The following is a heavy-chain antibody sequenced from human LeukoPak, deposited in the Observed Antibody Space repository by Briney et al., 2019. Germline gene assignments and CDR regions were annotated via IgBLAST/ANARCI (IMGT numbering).Heavy chain of an antibody. J-gene: IGHJ4*02. Sequence: ASVKVSCKASGGTFSSYAISWVRQAPGQGLEWMGRIIPIFGIANYAQKFQGRVTITADKSTSTAYMELSSLRSEDTAVYYCARDLETHCSSTSCYSLYLDYWGQGTLVTVSS. V-gene: IGHV1-69*04. CDR2: IIPIFGIA. D-gene: IGHD2-2*01. CDR1: GGTFSSYA. CDR3: ARDLETHCSSTSCYSLYLDY.